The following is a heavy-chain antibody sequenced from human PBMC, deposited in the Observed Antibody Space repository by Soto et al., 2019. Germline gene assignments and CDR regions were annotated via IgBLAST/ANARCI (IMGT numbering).Heavy chain of an antibody. CDR2: ISYDGSNK. V-gene: IGHV3-30*18. D-gene: IGHD2-8*01. CDR3: AKMVYAIRDYYYYGMDV. J-gene: IGHJ6*02. Sequence: QVQLVESGGGVVQPGRSLRLSCAASGFTFSSYGMHWVRQAPCKGLEWVAVISYDGSNKYYADSVKGRFTISRDNSKNPLYLQMNSLRAEDTAVYYCAKMVYAIRDYYYYGMDVWGQGTTVTVSS. CDR1: GFTFSSYG.